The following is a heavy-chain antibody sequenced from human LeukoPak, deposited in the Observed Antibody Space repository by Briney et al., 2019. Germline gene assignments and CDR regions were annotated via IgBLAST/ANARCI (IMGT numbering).Heavy chain of an antibody. CDR3: AKEGPNYYDSSGYYFDY. Sequence: PGGSLRLSCAASGFTFSSYGMHWVRQAPGKGLEWAAVISYDGSNKYYADSVKGRFTISRDNSKNTLYLQMNSLRAEDTAVYYCAKEGPNYYDSSGYYFDYWGQGTLVTVSS. CDR2: ISYDGSNK. J-gene: IGHJ4*02. CDR1: GFTFSSYG. V-gene: IGHV3-30*18. D-gene: IGHD3-22*01.